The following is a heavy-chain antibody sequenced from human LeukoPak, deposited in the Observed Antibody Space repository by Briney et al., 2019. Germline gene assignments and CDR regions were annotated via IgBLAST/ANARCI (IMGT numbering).Heavy chain of an antibody. Sequence: SETLSLTCAVYGGSFSGYYWSWIRQPPGQGLEWIGEIKHSGSTNYNPSLKSRVTISVDTSKNQFSLKLSSVTAADTAVYYCARGLSYSTRNWFDPWGQGTLVTVSS. CDR1: GGSFSGYY. J-gene: IGHJ5*02. CDR2: IKHSGST. CDR3: ARGLSYSTRNWFDP. D-gene: IGHD6-13*01. V-gene: IGHV4-34*01.